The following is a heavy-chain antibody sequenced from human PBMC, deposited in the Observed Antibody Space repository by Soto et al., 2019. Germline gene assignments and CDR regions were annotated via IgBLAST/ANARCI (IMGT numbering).Heavy chain of an antibody. CDR2: ITTSGDGT. Sequence: EVQLVESGGGLVQPGGSVRLSCEASGFSFNTCFMTWVRQAPGKGLEWLSSITTSGDGTYYADAVEGRFTISRHNAKNSLYLQMHSLRDEYTAVYFCVARPPVTMSPRDFWGQGTLVTVSS. CDR1: GFSFNTCF. D-gene: IGHD3-10*02. CDR3: VARPPVTMSPRDF. V-gene: IGHV3-48*02. J-gene: IGHJ4*02.